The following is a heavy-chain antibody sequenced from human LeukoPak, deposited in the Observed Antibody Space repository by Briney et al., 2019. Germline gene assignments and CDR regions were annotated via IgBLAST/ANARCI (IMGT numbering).Heavy chain of an antibody. CDR2: INPNSGGT. D-gene: IGHD1-7*01. Sequence: ASVKVSCKASGYTFTGYYMHWVRQAPGQGLEWMGWINPNSGGTNYAQKLQGRVTMTRDTSISTAYMELSRLRSDDTAVYYCARTELDLYYFDYWGQGTLVTVSS. J-gene: IGHJ4*02. CDR3: ARTELDLYYFDY. CDR1: GYTFTGYY. V-gene: IGHV1-2*02.